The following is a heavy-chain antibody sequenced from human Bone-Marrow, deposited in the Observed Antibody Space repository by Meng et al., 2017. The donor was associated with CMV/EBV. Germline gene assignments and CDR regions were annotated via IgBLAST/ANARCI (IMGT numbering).Heavy chain of an antibody. J-gene: IGHJ2*01. V-gene: IGHV3-20*04. CDR1: GFTFDDYG. CDR3: ARASTTDWYFDL. Sequence: CAASGFTFDDYGMSWVRQAPGKGLDWVSGINWNGGSTGYADSVKGRFTISRDNAKNSLYLQMNSLRAEDTALYYCARASTTDWYFDLWGRGTLVTVSS. CDR2: INWNGGST. D-gene: IGHD1-14*01.